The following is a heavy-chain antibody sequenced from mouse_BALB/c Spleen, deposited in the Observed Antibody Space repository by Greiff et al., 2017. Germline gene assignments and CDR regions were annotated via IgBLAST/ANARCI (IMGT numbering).Heavy chain of an antibody. D-gene: IGHD1-2*01. Sequence: VKVVESGPGLVAPSQSLSITCTVSGFSLTGYGVHWVRQSPGKGLEWLGVIWSGGSTDYNAAFISRLSISKDNSKSQVFFKMNSLQANDTAIYYCARNHGRDYWYFDVWGAGTTVTVSS. CDR1: GFSLTGYG. CDR2: IWSGGST. CDR3: ARNHGRDYWYFDV. V-gene: IGHV2-2*02. J-gene: IGHJ1*01.